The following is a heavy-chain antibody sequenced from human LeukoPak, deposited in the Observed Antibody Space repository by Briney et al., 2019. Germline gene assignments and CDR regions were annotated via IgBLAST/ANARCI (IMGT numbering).Heavy chain of an antibody. Sequence: QPGGSLRLSCAASGFTFSSYEMNWVRQAPGKGLEWVSYISSSGSTIYYADSVKGRFTISRDNAKNSLYLQMNSLRAEDTAVYYCAGTGFIAVFYYWGQGTLVTVSS. V-gene: IGHV3-48*03. D-gene: IGHD6-19*01. CDR3: AGTGFIAVFYY. J-gene: IGHJ4*02. CDR1: GFTFSSYE. CDR2: ISSSGSTI.